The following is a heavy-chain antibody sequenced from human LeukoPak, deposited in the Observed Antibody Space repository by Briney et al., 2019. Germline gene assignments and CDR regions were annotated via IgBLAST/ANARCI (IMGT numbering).Heavy chain of an antibody. CDR1: GHSIINTYY. CDR2: IHHSGNRFESGST. D-gene: IGHD6-25*01. CDR3: ARNASSGLFND. J-gene: IGHJ1*01. V-gene: IGHV4-38-2*02. Sequence: SETLSLTCTVSGHSIINTYYWGWIRQSPGKGLEWIGSIHHSGNRFESGSTHYNPSLRSRVTVSADTSKNQFSLTLRSVTAADTAVNFCARNASSGLFNDWGQGTLVTVSS.